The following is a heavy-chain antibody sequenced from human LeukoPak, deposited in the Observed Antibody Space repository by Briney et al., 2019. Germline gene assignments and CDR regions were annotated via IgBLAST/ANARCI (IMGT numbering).Heavy chain of an antibody. CDR1: GFTFSSYA. Sequence: PGGSLRLSCAASGFTFSSYAMSWVRQAPGKGLEWVSAISGSGGSTYYADSVKGRFTISRDNSKNTLYLHMNSLRAEDTAIYYCAKNGDRGAYCSGGSCYPYYYYYMDVWGKGTTVTISS. CDR2: ISGSGGST. J-gene: IGHJ6*03. V-gene: IGHV3-23*01. CDR3: AKNGDRGAYCSGGSCYPYYYYYMDV. D-gene: IGHD2-15*01.